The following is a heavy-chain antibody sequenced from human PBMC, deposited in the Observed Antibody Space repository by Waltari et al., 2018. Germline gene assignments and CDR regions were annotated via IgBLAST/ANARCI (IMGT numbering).Heavy chain of an antibody. V-gene: IGHV4-34*01. J-gene: IGHJ6*03. CDR3: ARGRGPSYYYYYMDV. Sequence: QVQLQQWGAGLLKPSETLSLTCAVYGGSFSGYYWSWIRQPPGKGLEWIGELNNRGRTNSSPSLTSRVTISVDTSKNQFSLKLSSVTAADTAVYYCARGRGPSYYYYYMDVWGKGTTVTVSS. CDR2: LNNRGRT. CDR1: GGSFSGYY.